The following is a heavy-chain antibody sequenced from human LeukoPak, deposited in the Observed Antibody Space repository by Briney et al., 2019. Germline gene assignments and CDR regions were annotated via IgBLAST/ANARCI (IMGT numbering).Heavy chain of an antibody. J-gene: IGHJ4*02. CDR3: AKGYGAHGGVFDY. V-gene: IGHV3-21*04. Sequence: GGSLRLSCAASGFTFSSYSMNWVRQAPGKGLEWVSSISSSSSYIYYADSVKGRFTISRDNSKNTLYLQMNSLRAEDTAVYYCAKGYGAHGGVFDYWGQGTLVTVSS. CDR2: ISSSSSYI. CDR1: GFTFSSYS. D-gene: IGHD4-17*01.